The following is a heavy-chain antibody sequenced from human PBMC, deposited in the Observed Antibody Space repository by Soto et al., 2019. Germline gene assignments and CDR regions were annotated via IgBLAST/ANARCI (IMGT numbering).Heavy chain of an antibody. Sequence: SSETLSLTCTVSGGSISSYYWSWIRQPPGKGLEWIGYIYYSGSTNYNPSLKSRVTISVDTSKNQFSLKLSSVTAADTAVYYCARLVIEETQSFDYWGQGTLVTVSS. CDR1: GGSISSYY. CDR3: ARLVIEETQSFDY. J-gene: IGHJ4*02. CDR2: IYYSGST. V-gene: IGHV4-59*08. D-gene: IGHD2-21*01.